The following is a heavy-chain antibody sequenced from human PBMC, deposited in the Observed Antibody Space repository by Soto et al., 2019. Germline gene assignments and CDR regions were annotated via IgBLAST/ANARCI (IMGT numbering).Heavy chain of an antibody. CDR2: INSDESST. Sequence: LRLSCSASGFTFSTSWMHWVRQSPGKGLVWVSRINSDESSTSYADSVKGRFTISRDNAKNTLYLQMNSLRAEDTAVYYCASMTRDGYNLKYFQYWGQGTLVTVSS. CDR3: ASMTRDGYNLKYFQY. D-gene: IGHD5-12*01. CDR1: GFTFSTSW. J-gene: IGHJ1*01. V-gene: IGHV3-74*01.